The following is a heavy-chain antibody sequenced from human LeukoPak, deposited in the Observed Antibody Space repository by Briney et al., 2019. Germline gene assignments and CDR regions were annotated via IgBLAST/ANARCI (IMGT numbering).Heavy chain of an antibody. Sequence: ASVKVSCKASGYTFTGYYMHWVRQAPGQGLEWMGWINPNSGGTNFAQKFQGRVTMTRDTSISTAYMELSRLRSDDTAVYYCAREKRVAGSRGGFDPWGQGTLVTVST. CDR3: AREKRVAGSRGGFDP. CDR2: INPNSGGT. CDR1: GYTFTGYY. J-gene: IGHJ5*02. V-gene: IGHV1-2*02. D-gene: IGHD6-19*01.